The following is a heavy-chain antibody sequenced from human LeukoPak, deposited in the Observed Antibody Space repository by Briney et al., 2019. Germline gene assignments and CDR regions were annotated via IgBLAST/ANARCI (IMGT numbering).Heavy chain of an antibody. Sequence: GGSLRLSCAASGVTLSSYAMSWVRQAPGNGLEWVSAISGSGGSTNYADSVKDRFTISRDNSKNTLYLQMNSLRAEDTAVFYCAKIYRAHGDYHSFDVWGQGTMVTVSS. CDR1: GVTLSSYA. D-gene: IGHD4-17*01. J-gene: IGHJ3*01. V-gene: IGHV3-23*01. CDR3: AKIYRAHGDYHSFDV. CDR2: ISGSGGST.